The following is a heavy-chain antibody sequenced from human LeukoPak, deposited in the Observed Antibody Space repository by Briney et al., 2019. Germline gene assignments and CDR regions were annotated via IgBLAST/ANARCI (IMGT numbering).Heavy chain of an antibody. Sequence: GGSLRLSCAASGFTFSSYAMSWVRQAPGKGLEWVSAISGSGGSTYYADSVKGRFTISRDNSKNTLYLQMNSLRAEDTAVYYCAKGTVTPAGYYYYGMDVWGQGTTVTVSS. CDR1: GFTFSSYA. CDR3: AKGTVTPAGYYYYGMDV. V-gene: IGHV3-23*01. D-gene: IGHD4-17*01. CDR2: ISGSGGST. J-gene: IGHJ6*02.